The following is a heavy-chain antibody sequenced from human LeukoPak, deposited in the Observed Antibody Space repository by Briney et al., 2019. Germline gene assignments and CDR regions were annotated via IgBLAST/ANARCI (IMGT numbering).Heavy chain of an antibody. CDR2: IKQDGSEK. V-gene: IGHV3-7*01. J-gene: IGHJ4*02. Sequence: PGGSLRLSCAAAGFTFSSYSMNWVRQAPGKGLEWVANIKQDGSEKYYVDSVKGRFTISRDNAKKSLYVQMNSLRAEDTAVYSCARVRCSSSSCFPDYWGQGTLVTVSS. CDR3: ARVRCSSSSCFPDY. CDR1: GFTFSSYS. D-gene: IGHD2-15*01.